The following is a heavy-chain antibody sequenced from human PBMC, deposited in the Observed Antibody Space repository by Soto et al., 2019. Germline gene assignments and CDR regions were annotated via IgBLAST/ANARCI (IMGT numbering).Heavy chain of an antibody. V-gene: IGHV3-53*01. CDR3: ASWVLQEHAYAI. Sequence: DVQLVESGGGLIQPGGSLRLSCAAFGLTVSGKKYMAWVRQAPGKGLEWVSGLYDVDGTYYADSVKGRFTISRDGSKTIVYLQMNSLRPDDTAVYYCASWVLQEHAYAIWGPGTTVTVSS. J-gene: IGHJ3*02. CDR2: LYDVDGT. CDR1: GLTVSGKKY. D-gene: IGHD1-1*01.